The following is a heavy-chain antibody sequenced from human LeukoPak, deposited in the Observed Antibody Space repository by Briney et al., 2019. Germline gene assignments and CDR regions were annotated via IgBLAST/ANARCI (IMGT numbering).Heavy chain of an antibody. CDR1: GFTFSSYA. J-gene: IGHJ3*02. Sequence: PGGSLRLSCAASGFTFSSYAMSWVRQAPGKVLEWVSAISGSGGSTYYADSVKGRFTISRDNSKDTLYLQMNSLRAEDTAVYYCAKDGHYAFDIWGQGTMVTVSS. V-gene: IGHV3-23*01. CDR3: AKDGHYAFDI. CDR2: ISGSGGST.